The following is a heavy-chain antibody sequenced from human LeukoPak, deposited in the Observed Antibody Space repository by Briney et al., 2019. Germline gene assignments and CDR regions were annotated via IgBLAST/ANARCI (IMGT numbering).Heavy chain of an antibody. CDR2: IYTSGST. CDR3: ARDTGKSGYPDY. J-gene: IGHJ4*02. Sequence: SETLSLTCTVSGGSISRYYWSWIRQPAGKGLEWIGRIYTSGSTNYNPSLKSRVTMSVDTSKNHFYLKLSSVTAADTAVYYCARDTGKSGYPDYWGQGTLVTVSS. D-gene: IGHD3-3*01. V-gene: IGHV4-4*07. CDR1: GGSISRYY.